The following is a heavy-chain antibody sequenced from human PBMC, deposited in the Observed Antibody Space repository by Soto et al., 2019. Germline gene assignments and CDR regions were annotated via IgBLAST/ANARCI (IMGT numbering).Heavy chain of an antibody. V-gene: IGHV3-23*01. CDR1: EFSFSRYA. J-gene: IGHJ3*02. CDR2: LGPDGRNT. Sequence: GGSLRLSCVASEFSFSRYAMTWVRQAAGKGLQWVAGLGPDGRNTFYAASVKGRFTISRDDSKNTAYLQMNSLKTEDTAVYYCTRLYFDRSGYGGDPFDIWGQGTMLTVSS. CDR3: TRLYFDRSGYGGDPFDI. D-gene: IGHD3-22*01.